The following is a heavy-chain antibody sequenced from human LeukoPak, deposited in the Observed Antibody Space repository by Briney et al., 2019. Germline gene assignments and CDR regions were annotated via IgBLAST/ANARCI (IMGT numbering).Heavy chain of an antibody. CDR1: GGTFSSYA. Sequence: GASVKVSCKASGGTFSSYAISWVRQAPGQGLEWMGGIIPIFGTANYAQKFQGRVTITADKSTSTAYMELSSLRSEDTAVYYCARRVRRYYDSSGYYPYYYYMDVWGKGTTVTVSS. CDR3: ARRVRRYYDSSGYYPYYYYMDV. J-gene: IGHJ6*03. V-gene: IGHV1-69*06. D-gene: IGHD3-22*01. CDR2: IIPIFGTA.